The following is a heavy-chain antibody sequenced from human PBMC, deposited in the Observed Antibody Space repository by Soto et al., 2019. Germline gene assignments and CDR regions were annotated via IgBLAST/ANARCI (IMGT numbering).Heavy chain of an antibody. V-gene: IGHV1-2*02. Sequence: ASVKVSCKASGYTFTGYYMHWVRQAPGQGLEWMGWINPNSGGTNYAQKFQGRVTMTRDTSISTAYMELSRLRSDDTAVYYCARNWNHGWLAPYYYGMDVWGQGTTATVSS. J-gene: IGHJ6*02. CDR3: ARNWNHGWLAPYYYGMDV. D-gene: IGHD1-1*01. CDR2: INPNSGGT. CDR1: GYTFTGYY.